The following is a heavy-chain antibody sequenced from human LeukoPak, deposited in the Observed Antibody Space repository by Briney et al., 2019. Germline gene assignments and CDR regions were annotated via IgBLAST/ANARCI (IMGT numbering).Heavy chain of an antibody. CDR3: ARECRGLAASPVGFYFDF. CDR2: IYYGGNT. V-gene: IGHV4-39*07. Sequence: SETLSLSCTVSGGAISSSSYYWGWIPQPPGKGLEWIGSIYYGGNTYYNPSLKSRVSILVDTSKNHFSLRMRSVTAADTAVYYCARECRGLAASPVGFYFDFWGQGALVTVSS. J-gene: IGHJ4*02. D-gene: IGHD6-6*01. CDR1: GGAISSSSYY.